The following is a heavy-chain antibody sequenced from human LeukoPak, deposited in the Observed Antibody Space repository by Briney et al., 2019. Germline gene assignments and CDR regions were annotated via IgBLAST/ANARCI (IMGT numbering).Heavy chain of an antibody. D-gene: IGHD3-22*01. V-gene: IGHV3-23*01. J-gene: IGHJ4*02. CDR3: AKPVTYYYDSSGYYYDY. CDR2: ISDSGGST. Sequence: GGSLRLSCAASGFTFSSFAVSWVRQAPGKGLEWVSAISDSGGSTYYADSVKGRFTISRDNSKNTLYLQMNSLRAEDTAVYYCAKPVTYYYDSSGYYYDYWGQGTLVTVSS. CDR1: GFTFSSFA.